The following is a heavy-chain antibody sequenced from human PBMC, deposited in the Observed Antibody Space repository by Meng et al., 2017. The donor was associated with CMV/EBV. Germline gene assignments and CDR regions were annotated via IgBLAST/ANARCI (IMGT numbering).Heavy chain of an antibody. V-gene: IGHV4-34*01. CDR3: AREGVGCSSTSCFPSSGMDV. D-gene: IGHD2-2*01. CDR2: INHSGST. J-gene: IGHJ6*02. Sequence: SETLSLTCAVYGGSFSGYYWSWIRQLPGKGLEWIGEINHSGSTNYNPSLKSRVTISVDTSKNQFSLKLSSVTAADTAVYFCAREGVGCSSTSCFPSSGMDVWGQGTTVTVSS. CDR1: GGSFSGYY.